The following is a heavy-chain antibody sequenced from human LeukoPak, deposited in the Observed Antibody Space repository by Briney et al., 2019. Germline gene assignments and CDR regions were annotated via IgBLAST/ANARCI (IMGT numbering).Heavy chain of an antibody. Sequence: KSSETLSLTCTVSGGSISSYYWSWIRQPPGKGLEWFVYIYYSGSTNYNPSLKSLVTISVDTSKNHFSLKLSSVTAADTAVYYCASQEYYYDSSGYYHTRFDYWGQGTLVTVSS. CDR3: ASQEYYYDSSGYYHTRFDY. CDR2: IYYSGST. J-gene: IGHJ4*02. D-gene: IGHD3-22*01. V-gene: IGHV4-59*01. CDR1: GGSISSYY.